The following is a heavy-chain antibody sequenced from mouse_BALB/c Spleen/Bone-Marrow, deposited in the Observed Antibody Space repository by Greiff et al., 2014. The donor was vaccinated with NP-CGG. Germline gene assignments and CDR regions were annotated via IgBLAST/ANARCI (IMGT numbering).Heavy chain of an antibody. J-gene: IGHJ3*01. Sequence: QVQLQQSGAEFVMPGASVKMSCKASGYTFTDYWIHWVKQRPGQGLEWIGAIDTSDSYSSYNQEFKGKATLTVDESSSTAYMQLNSLTSEDSAVYYCARKKRNYGNYSWFPYWGQGTLVPVSA. CDR1: GYTFTDYW. CDR3: ARKKRNYGNYSWFPY. CDR2: IDTSDSYS. D-gene: IGHD2-1*01. V-gene: IGHV1-69*01.